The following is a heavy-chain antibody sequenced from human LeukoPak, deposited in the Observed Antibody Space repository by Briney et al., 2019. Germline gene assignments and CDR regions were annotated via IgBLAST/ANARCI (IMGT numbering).Heavy chain of an antibody. D-gene: IGHD4-17*01. CDR3: ARVDYGDYESSHYYYYMDV. V-gene: IGHV1-2*02. J-gene: IGHJ6*03. CDR1: GYTFTGYY. CDR2: INPNSGGT. Sequence: ASVKVSCKASGYTFTGYYMHWVRQAPGQGLEWMGWINPNSGGTNYAQKFQGRVTMTRDTSISTAYMELSRLRSDDTAVYYCARVDYGDYESSHYYYYMDVWGKGTTVTISS.